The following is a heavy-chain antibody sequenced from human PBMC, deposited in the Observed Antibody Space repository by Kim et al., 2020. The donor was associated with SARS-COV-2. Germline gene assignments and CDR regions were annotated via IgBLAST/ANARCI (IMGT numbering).Heavy chain of an antibody. D-gene: IGHD3-3*01. J-gene: IGHJ6*02. V-gene: IGHV1-8*01. CDR2: MNPNSGNT. Sequence: ASVKVSCKASGYTFTSYDINWVRQATGQGLEWMGWMNPNSGNTGYAQKFQGRVTMTRNTSISTAYMELSSLRSEDTAVYYCARGGTYYDFWSGQAVYDMDVWAKGPRSPSP. CDR1: GYTFTSYD. CDR3: ARGGTYYDFWSGQAVYDMDV.